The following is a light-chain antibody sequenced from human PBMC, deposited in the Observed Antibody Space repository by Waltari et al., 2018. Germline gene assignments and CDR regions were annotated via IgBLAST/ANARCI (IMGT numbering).Light chain of an antibody. CDR2: KAS. CDR1: QRISRW. CDR3: QHYYSDSRA. J-gene: IGKJ1*01. Sequence: DIQMTQSPSTLSASVGDRVTITCRASQRISRWLAWCQQKPGKAPKLLIYKASSLASDVPSRFSGSGFGTDFTLTISSLQPDDFATYYCQHYYSDSRAFGQGTKVEVK. V-gene: IGKV1-5*03.